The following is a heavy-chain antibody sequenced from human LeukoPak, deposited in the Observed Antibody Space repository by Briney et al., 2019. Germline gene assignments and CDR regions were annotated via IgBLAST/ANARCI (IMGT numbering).Heavy chain of an antibody. V-gene: IGHV3-21*01. D-gene: IGHD3-16*01. CDR3: ARDPPSRGTRYFDY. CDR2: ISSSSSYV. Sequence: GALRLSCAASGFTFSSYSLNWVRQAPGKELEWVSSISSSSSYVDYADSVKGRFTISRDNAKNSLYLQMDSLRVEDTAVYYCARDPPSRGTRYFDYWGQGTLVTVST. J-gene: IGHJ4*02. CDR1: GFTFSSYS.